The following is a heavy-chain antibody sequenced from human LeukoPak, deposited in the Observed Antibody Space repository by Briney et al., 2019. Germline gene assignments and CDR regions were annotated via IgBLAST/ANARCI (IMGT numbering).Heavy chain of an antibody. Sequence: GASVKVSCKASGYTFTSYDINWVRQATGQGLEWMGWMNPNSGNTGYAQKFQGRVTMTGNTSISTAYMELSSLRSEDTAVYYCATPRVPSIYSGYANDAFDIWGQGTMVTVSS. CDR1: GYTFTSYD. J-gene: IGHJ3*02. D-gene: IGHD5-12*01. CDR2: MNPNSGNT. CDR3: ATPRVPSIYSGYANDAFDI. V-gene: IGHV1-8*01.